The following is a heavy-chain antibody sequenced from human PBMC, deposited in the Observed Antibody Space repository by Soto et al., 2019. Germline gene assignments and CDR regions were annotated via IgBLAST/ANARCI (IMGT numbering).Heavy chain of an antibody. D-gene: IGHD3-10*01. CDR1: GNPFASHG. Sequence: GPEVKQPGASVKVSCKASGNPFASHGFSWVRQAPGQGLEWMGWISGFNGQTNYALKFQGRVTLTTDTSTSTAYMELRSLRSDDTAVYFCARVDPRGVAVVRDYWGQGTLVTVSS. V-gene: IGHV1-18*01. CDR3: ARVDPRGVAVVRDY. CDR2: ISGFNGQT. J-gene: IGHJ4*02.